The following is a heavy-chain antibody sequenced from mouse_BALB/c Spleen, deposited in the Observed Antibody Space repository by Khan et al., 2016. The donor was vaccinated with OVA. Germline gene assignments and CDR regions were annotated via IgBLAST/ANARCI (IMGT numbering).Heavy chain of an antibody. D-gene: IGHD1-2*01. CDR2: IYPGSGNT. CDR1: GYTFTDYV. Sequence: QVQLKQSGPELVKPGTSVKMSCKVSGYTFTDYVITWVKQRTGQGLEGIGVIYPGSGNTYYNEKFKGTATLTADKPSNPVNMQFSSLTSEDSAVYFCARSYGGAWFAYWGQGTLVTVSA. CDR3: ARSYGGAWFAY. V-gene: IGHV1-77*01. J-gene: IGHJ3*01.